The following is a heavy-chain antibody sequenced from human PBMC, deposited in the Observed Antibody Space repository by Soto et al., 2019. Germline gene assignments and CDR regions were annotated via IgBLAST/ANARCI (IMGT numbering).Heavy chain of an antibody. CDR1: GGSISSNSYY. Sequence: ASETLSLTCTVSGGSISSNSYYWGWIRQPPGKGLEWIGSIYYSGNTYYNPSLKSRVTISVDTSKNQFSLKLSSVTAADTAVYYCARNVVVPAPAAFDIWGQGTMVTVSS. D-gene: IGHD2-2*01. CDR2: IYYSGNT. J-gene: IGHJ3*02. CDR3: ARNVVVPAPAAFDI. V-gene: IGHV4-39*01.